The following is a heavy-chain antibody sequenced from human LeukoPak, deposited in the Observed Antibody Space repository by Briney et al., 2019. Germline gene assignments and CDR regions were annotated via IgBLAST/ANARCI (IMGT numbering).Heavy chain of an antibody. CDR1: GYTLTELS. CDR3: ARVPTTVILRGPYGMDV. V-gene: IGHV1-24*01. J-gene: IGHJ6*02. D-gene: IGHD4-11*01. CDR2: FDPEDGET. Sequence: ASVKVSCKVSGYTLTELSMHWVRQAPGKGLEWMGGFDPEDGETIYAQKFQGRVTMTTDTSTSTAYMELRSLRSDDTAVYYCARVPTTVILRGPYGMDVWGQGTTVTVSS.